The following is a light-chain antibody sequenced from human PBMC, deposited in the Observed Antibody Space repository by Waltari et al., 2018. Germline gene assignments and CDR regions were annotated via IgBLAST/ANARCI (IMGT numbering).Light chain of an antibody. CDR1: SSDVGGYHY. CDR2: DFS. CDR3: SSYTSSSTFWV. V-gene: IGLV2-14*03. J-gene: IGLJ1*01. Sequence: QSALTQPASVSGSPGQSITISCTGPSSDVGGYHYVSWYQQHPGKDPKLMIYDFSKRPSGVSNRFSGSKSGNTASLTISGLQAEDEADYYCSSYTSSSTFWVFGTGTKVTVL.